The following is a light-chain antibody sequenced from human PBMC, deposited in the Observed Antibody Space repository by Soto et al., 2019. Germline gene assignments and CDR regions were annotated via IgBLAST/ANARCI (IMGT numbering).Light chain of an antibody. CDR3: QQYYHWPRT. CDR1: QSVGSN. J-gene: IGKJ1*01. Sequence: EFVLTQSPGTLSLSPGERATLSCRASQSVGSNLAWFQQKPGQAPRLLMYAASTRPTSIAARFSGSGSGTDFILTITSLQSEDSGVFYCQQYYHWPRTFGQGTK. V-gene: IGKV3-15*01. CDR2: AAS.